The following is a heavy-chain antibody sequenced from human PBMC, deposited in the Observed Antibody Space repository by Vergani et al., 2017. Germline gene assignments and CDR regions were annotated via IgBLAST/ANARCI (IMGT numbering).Heavy chain of an antibody. Sequence: QVQLQESGPGRVKPSQTLSLTCSVSGASINSGSYYWSWVRQPAGKELEWIGHVYPGGSTEYNPSLVSRVTVSGDSSKNQFSLRLRSLTAADTAEYFCARGTPFGMFDSWGQGILVSVSS. CDR1: GASINSGSYY. CDR2: VYPGGST. J-gene: IGHJ4*02. V-gene: IGHV4-61*02. CDR3: ARGTPFGMFDS. D-gene: IGHD3-3*01.